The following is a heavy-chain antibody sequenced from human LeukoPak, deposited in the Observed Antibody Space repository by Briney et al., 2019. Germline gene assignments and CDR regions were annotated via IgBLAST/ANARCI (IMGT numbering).Heavy chain of an antibody. V-gene: IGHV4-39*01. CDR3: ARRVGYDILTGYYQSFDY. J-gene: IGHJ4*02. CDR2: IYYSGST. Sequence: PSETLSLTCTVSGGSISSSSYYWGWIRQPPGKGLGWIGSIYYSGSTYYNPSLKSRVTISVDTSKNQFSLKLSSVTAADTAVYYCARRVGYDILTGYYQSFDYWGQGTLVTVSS. D-gene: IGHD3-9*01. CDR1: GGSISSSSYY.